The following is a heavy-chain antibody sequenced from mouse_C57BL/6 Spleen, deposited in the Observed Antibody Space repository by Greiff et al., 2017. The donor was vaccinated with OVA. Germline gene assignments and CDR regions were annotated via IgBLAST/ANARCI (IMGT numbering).Heavy chain of an antibody. CDR2: IYPGGGYT. Sequence: QVQLQQSGAELVRPGTSVKMSCKASGYTFTNYWIGWAKQRPGHGLEWIGDIYPGGGYTNYNEKFKGKATLTVDKSSSTAYMQLSSLTSEDSAVYYCARALYDGLRDYFDYWGQGTTLTVSS. V-gene: IGHV1-63*01. CDR1: GYTFTNYW. J-gene: IGHJ2*01. D-gene: IGHD2-3*01. CDR3: ARALYDGLRDYFDY.